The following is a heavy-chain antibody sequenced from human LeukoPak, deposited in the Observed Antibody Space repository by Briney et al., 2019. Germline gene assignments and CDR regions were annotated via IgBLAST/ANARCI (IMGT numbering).Heavy chain of an antibody. D-gene: IGHD1-26*01. CDR3: TRAWSEGCEGFDY. Sequence: GGSLKLSCAASGFTFSGSAMHWVRQASGKGLEWVGRIRSKANSYATAYAASVKGRFTISRDDSKNTAYLQMNSLKTEDTAVYYCTRAWSEGCEGFDYWGQGTLVTVSS. J-gene: IGHJ4*02. CDR1: GFTFSGSA. CDR2: IRSKANSYAT. V-gene: IGHV3-73*01.